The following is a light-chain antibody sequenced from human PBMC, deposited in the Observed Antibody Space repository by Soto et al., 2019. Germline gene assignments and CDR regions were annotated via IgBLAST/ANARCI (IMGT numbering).Light chain of an antibody. J-gene: IGKJ2*01. Sequence: DIVMTQSPDSLAVSLGERATINCKSSQSVSYSSNNKNYLAWYQQKPGQPPKLLIYWASTRESGVPDRFSGSGAGTDFTLTISSLQAEDVAVYYCQQYYSTPPFFGQGTKLEIK. CDR3: QQYYSTPPF. CDR2: WAS. V-gene: IGKV4-1*01. CDR1: QSVSYSSNNKNY.